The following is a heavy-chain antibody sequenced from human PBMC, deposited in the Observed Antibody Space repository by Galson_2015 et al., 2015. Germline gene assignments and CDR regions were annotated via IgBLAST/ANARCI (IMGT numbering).Heavy chain of an antibody. D-gene: IGHD6-13*01. J-gene: IGHJ4*02. CDR2: IYYSGST. V-gene: IGHV4-34*01. CDR3: ARGASRAIAAAPKY. Sequence: IYYSGSTNYNPSLKSRVTISVDTSKNQFSLKLSSVTAADTAVYYCARGASRAIAAAPKYWGQGTLVTVSS.